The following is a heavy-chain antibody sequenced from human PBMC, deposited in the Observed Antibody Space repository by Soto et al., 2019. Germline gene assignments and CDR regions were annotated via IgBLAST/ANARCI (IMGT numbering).Heavy chain of an antibody. J-gene: IGHJ6*02. CDR3: ARQQLVPPYYYYYGMDV. CDR1: GGSISSYY. Sequence: SETLSLTCTVSGGSISSYYWSWIRQPPGKGLEWIGYIYYSGSTNYNPSLKSRVTISVDTSKNQFSLKLSSVTAADTAVYYCARQQLVPPYYYYYGMDVWGQGTTVTVSS. D-gene: IGHD6-13*01. V-gene: IGHV4-59*01. CDR2: IYYSGST.